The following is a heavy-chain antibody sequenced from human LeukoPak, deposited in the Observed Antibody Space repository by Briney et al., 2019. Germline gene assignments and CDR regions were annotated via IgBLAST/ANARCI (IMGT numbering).Heavy chain of an antibody. J-gene: IGHJ4*02. CDR1: GYSISSGYY. D-gene: IGHD1-7*01. CDR3: ARGLITGTPFDY. CDR2: INHSGST. Sequence: PSETLSLTCTVSGYSISSGYYWGWIRQPPGKGLEWIGEINHSGSTNYNPSLKSRVTISVDTSKNQFSLKLSSVTAADTAVYYCARGLITGTPFDYWGQGTLVTVSS. V-gene: IGHV4-38-2*02.